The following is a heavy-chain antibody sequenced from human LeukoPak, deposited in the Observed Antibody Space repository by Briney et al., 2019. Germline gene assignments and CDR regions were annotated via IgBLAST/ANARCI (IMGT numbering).Heavy chain of an antibody. CDR2: IYYSGST. D-gene: IGHD6-13*01. CDR1: GGSISSSSYY. CDR3: ARLSWQQLVPDH. V-gene: IGHV4-39*01. Sequence: SETLSLTCTVSGGSISSSSYYWGWIRQPPGKGLEWIGSIYYSGSTYYNPSLKSRVTISVDTSKNTLSLKLSSVTAADTAVYYCARLSWQQLVPDHWGQGTLVTVSS. J-gene: IGHJ4*02.